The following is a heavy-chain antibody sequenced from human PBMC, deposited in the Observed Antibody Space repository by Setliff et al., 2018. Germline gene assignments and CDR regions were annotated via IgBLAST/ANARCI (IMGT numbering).Heavy chain of an antibody. CDR1: GFTFSNYG. CDR2: IWNDGSNK. Sequence: GGSLRLSCAASGFTFSNYGMHWVRQAPGKGLEWVALIWNDGSNKFYGDSVRGRFTISRDNAKNSLYLQMNSLRAEDTAVYYCARVGLSRDGYNFWAFDIWGQGTMVTVSS. J-gene: IGHJ3*02. V-gene: IGHV3-33*08. D-gene: IGHD5-12*01. CDR3: ARVGLSRDGYNFWAFDI.